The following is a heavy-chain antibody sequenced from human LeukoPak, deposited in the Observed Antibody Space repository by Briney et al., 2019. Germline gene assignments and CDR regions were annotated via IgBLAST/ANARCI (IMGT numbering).Heavy chain of an antibody. V-gene: IGHV3-48*01. J-gene: IGHJ4*02. CDR3: ARALGYSYGYVVDY. D-gene: IGHD5-18*01. Sequence: GSLRLSCAASGFIFSNYNMNWVRQAPGKGLEWVSSISSSSGTTYYADSVKGRFTISGDNAKNSLYLQMNSLRAEDTAMYYCARALGYSYGYVVDYWGQGTLVTVSS. CDR2: ISSSSGTT. CDR1: GFIFSNYN.